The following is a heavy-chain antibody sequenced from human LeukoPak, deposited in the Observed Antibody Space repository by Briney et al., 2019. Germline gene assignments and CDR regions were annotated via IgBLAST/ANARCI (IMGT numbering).Heavy chain of an antibody. J-gene: IGHJ4*02. CDR2: IYYSGST. CDR1: GGSFSSYY. Sequence: SETLSLTCAVYGGSFSSYYWSWIRQPPGKGLEWIGYIYYSGSTNYNPSLKSRVTISVDTSKNQFSLKLSSVTAADTAVYYCARGSVEGDYYDSSGPLDYWGQGTLVTVSS. V-gene: IGHV4-59*01. CDR3: ARGSVEGDYYDSSGPLDY. D-gene: IGHD3-22*01.